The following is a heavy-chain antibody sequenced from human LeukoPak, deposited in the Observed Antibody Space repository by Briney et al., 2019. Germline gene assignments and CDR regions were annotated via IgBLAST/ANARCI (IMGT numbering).Heavy chain of an antibody. D-gene: IGHD3-22*01. J-gene: IGHJ4*02. CDR2: IIPIFGTA. Sequence: SVKVSCTASRYTFSSYAISWVRQAPGQGLEWMGGIIPIFGTANYAQKFQGRVTITADESTSTAYMELSSLRSEDTAVYYCVRASYYDSTGYVKDNFDYWGQGTLVTVSS. CDR1: RYTFSSYA. V-gene: IGHV1-69*13. CDR3: VRASYYDSTGYVKDNFDY.